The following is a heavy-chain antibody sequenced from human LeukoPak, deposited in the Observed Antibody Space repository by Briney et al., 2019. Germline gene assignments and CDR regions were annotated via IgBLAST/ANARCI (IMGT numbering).Heavy chain of an antibody. V-gene: IGHV3-21*01. CDR2: ISSSSSYI. J-gene: IGHJ4*02. CDR1: GFTFSSYS. CDR3: ARDHADYGSGSYGY. Sequence: GSLRLSCAASGFTFSSYSMNWVRQAPGKGLEWVSSISSSSSYIHYADSVKGRFTISRDNAKNSLYLQMNSLRAEDTAVYYCARDHADYGSGSYGYWGQGTLVTVSS. D-gene: IGHD3-10*01.